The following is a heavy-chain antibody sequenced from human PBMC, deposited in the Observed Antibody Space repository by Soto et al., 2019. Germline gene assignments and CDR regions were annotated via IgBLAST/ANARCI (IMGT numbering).Heavy chain of an antibody. V-gene: IGHV5-51*01. CDR2: MYPGDSDT. CDR3: AITAGSGYGLDY. CDR1: GYSFTSYW. D-gene: IGHD5-12*01. J-gene: IGHJ4*01. Sequence: ESLKISCKGYGYSFTSYWIVWVRQMPGKGLEWMGIMYPGDSDTRYSPSFQGQVTISADRSISTAYLRWSSLKASDSAMYYCAITAGSGYGLDYWGHGTLVTVSS.